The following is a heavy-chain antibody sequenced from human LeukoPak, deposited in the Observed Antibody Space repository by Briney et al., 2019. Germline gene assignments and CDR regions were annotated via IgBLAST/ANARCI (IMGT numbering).Heavy chain of an antibody. CDR1: GFTISSYW. Sequence: PGGSLRLSCAASGFTISSYWMSWLRQAPGKGLEWVININQDGSEKYSVDSVKGRFTISRDNAKNSLYLQMNSLRDEDTAVYYCARDGSGYSVVWGQGTLVTVSS. CDR3: ARDGSGYSVV. D-gene: IGHD5-18*01. V-gene: IGHV3-7*01. J-gene: IGHJ4*02. CDR2: INQDGSEK.